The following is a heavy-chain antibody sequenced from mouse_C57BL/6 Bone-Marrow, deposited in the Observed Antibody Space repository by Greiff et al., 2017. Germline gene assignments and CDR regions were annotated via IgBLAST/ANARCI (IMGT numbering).Heavy chain of an antibody. CDR2: IDPETGDT. CDR1: GFNIKDDY. V-gene: IGHV14-4*01. Sequence: VQLQQSGAELVRPGASVKLSCTASGFNIKDDYMHWVKQRPEQGLEWIGWIDPETGDTEYASKFQGKATITADTSSNTAYLQLSSLTSEDTAVYYCTTLLSWFAYWGQGTLVTVSA. D-gene: IGHD1-1*01. CDR3: TTLLSWFAY. J-gene: IGHJ3*01.